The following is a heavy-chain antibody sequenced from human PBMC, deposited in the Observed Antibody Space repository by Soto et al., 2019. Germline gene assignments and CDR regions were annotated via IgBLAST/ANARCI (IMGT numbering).Heavy chain of an antibody. CDR1: GFTFSSYS. J-gene: IGHJ4*02. V-gene: IGHV3-21*01. D-gene: IGHD2-15*01. CDR3: ARERCSGGSCHFDY. Sequence: GGSLRLSCAASGFTFSSYSMNWVRQAPGKGLEWVSSISSSSSYIYYADSVKGRFTISRDNAKNSLYLQMNSLRAEDTAVYYCARERCSGGSCHFDYWGQGTLVTVSS. CDR2: ISSSSSYI.